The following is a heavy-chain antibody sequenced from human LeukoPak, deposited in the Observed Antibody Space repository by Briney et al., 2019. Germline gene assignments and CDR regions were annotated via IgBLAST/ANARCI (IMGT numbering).Heavy chain of an antibody. CDR2: INPNSGGT. CDR1: GYTFTGYY. D-gene: IGHD6-25*01. CDR3: ARDRIAALYYFDY. V-gene: IGHV1-2*06. Sequence: ASVTVSCKASGYTFTGYYLYWVRQAPGQGLEWMGRINPNSGGTNYAQKFQGRVTMTRDTSASTAYMELSSLRSEDTAVYYCARDRIAALYYFDYWGQGTLVTVSS. J-gene: IGHJ4*02.